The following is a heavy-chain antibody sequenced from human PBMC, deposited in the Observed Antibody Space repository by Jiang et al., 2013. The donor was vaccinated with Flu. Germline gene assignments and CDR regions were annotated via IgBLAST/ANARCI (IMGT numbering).Heavy chain of an antibody. CDR1: GDSVSSTIAA. J-gene: IGHJ4*02. Sequence: SQTLSLTCAISGDSVSSTIAAWNWIRQSPSRGLEWLGRTYYRSKWYNDYAVSVKSRTAINPDTSKNQFSLQLNSVTAEDTAVYYCTRGGHGTTVSLFDSWGQGTLVTVS. CDR2: TYYRSKWYN. V-gene: IGHV6-1*01. CDR3: TRGGHGTTVSLFDS. D-gene: IGHD5/OR15-5a*01.